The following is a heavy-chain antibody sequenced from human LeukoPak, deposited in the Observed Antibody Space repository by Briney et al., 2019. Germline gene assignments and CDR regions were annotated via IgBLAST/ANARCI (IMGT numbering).Heavy chain of an antibody. Sequence: GGSLRLSCAASGFTFSSYAMSWVRQAPGKGLEWVSAISGSGGSTYYADSVKGRFTISRDNSKDTLYLQMNSQRAEDTAVYYCAREISSSSCFHYWGQGTLVTVSS. D-gene: IGHD6-6*01. CDR3: AREISSSSCFHY. CDR2: ISGSGGST. V-gene: IGHV3-23*01. CDR1: GFTFSSYA. J-gene: IGHJ4*02.